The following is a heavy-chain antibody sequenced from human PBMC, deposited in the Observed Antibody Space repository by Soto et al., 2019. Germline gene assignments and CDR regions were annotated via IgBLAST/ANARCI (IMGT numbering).Heavy chain of an antibody. V-gene: IGHV1-46*01. CDR1: GYTFTHYY. Sequence: ASVKVSCKASGYTFTHYYIHWVRQAPGQGLEWMGMINPSGGSTDYAQKFQGRVTMTTDTSTTTVYMELSSLRSDDTAVYYCARPPFPGCINGVCYPCVQWGQGTLVTVSS. J-gene: IGHJ4*02. CDR2: INPSGGST. D-gene: IGHD2-8*01. CDR3: ARPPFPGCINGVCYPCVQ.